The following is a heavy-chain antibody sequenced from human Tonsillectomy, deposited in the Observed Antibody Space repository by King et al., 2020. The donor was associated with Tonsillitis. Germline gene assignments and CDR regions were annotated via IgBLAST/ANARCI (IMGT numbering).Heavy chain of an antibody. CDR2: ISGSGGST. J-gene: IGHJ6*02. V-gene: IGHV3-23*04. CDR3: AKVRKHNKLLWFGRGGGYYYYGMDV. CDR1: GFTFSSYA. D-gene: IGHD3-10*01. Sequence: VQLVESGGGLVQPGGSLRLSCAASGFTFSSYAMSWVRQAPGKGLEWVSAISGSGGSTYYADSVKGRFTISRDNSKNTLYLQMNSLRAEDTDVYYCAKVRKHNKLLWFGRGGGYYYYGMDVWSQGTTVTVSS.